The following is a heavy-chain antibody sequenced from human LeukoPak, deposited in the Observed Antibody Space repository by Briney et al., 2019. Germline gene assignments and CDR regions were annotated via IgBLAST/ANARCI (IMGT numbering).Heavy chain of an antibody. V-gene: IGHV3-30*18. CDR3: AKDRGSGSYSADFNY. J-gene: IGHJ4*02. Sequence: GGSLRLSCAASGFTFSSYGMHWVRQAPGKGLEWVAVISYDGSNKYYADSVKGRFTISRDNSKNTLYLQMNSLRAEDTAVYYCAKDRGSGSYSADFNYWGQGTLVTVSS. D-gene: IGHD1-26*01. CDR1: GFTFSSYG. CDR2: ISYDGSNK.